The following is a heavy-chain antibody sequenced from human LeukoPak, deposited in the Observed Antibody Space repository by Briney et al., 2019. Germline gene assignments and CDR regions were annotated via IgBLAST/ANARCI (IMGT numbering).Heavy chain of an antibody. Sequence: GGSLRLSCAASGFTFTNAGLHWVRQAPGKGLEWVAVISFDGVNKYYADSVKGRFTISRDNSKNTLFLQMNSLRPEDTAMYYCAKMRGYGGNSGRNWYFDLWGRGTLVTVSS. CDR3: AKMRGYGGNSGRNWYFDL. J-gene: IGHJ2*01. CDR1: GFTFTNAG. CDR2: ISFDGVNK. V-gene: IGHV3-30*18. D-gene: IGHD4-23*01.